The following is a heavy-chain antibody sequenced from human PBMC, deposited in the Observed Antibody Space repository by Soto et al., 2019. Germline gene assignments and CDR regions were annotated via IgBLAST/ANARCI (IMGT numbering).Heavy chain of an antibody. CDR3: ARDTPPTDY. Sequence: QVQLVQSGAEVKKPGASVKVSCKTSGYTFTSYHISWVRQAPGQGLEWRGWISAYNTNTNYAQKVQGRVTMTTDTLTSTAYMELRSLRSDETAVYYCARDTPPTDYWGQGTLVTVSS. V-gene: IGHV1-18*01. CDR2: ISAYNTNT. CDR1: GYTFTSYH. J-gene: IGHJ4*02.